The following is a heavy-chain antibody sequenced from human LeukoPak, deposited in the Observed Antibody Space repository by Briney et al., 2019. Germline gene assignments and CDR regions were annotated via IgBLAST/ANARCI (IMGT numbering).Heavy chain of an antibody. J-gene: IGHJ3*02. CDR2: IYYSGST. V-gene: IGHV4-39*07. D-gene: IGHD1-14*01. Sequence: PSETLSLTCTVSGGAISSRSYYCGWSRQPPGKGLEWIGSIYYSGSTYYNPSLKSRVTISVDSSKNQFSLKLSSVTAADTAVYYCARVGTSPDAFDIWGQGTMVTVSS. CDR1: GGAISSRSYY. CDR3: ARVGTSPDAFDI.